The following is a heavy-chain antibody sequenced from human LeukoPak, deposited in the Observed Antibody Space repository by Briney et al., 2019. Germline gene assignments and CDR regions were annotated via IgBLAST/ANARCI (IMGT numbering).Heavy chain of an antibody. J-gene: IGHJ4*02. D-gene: IGHD3-10*01. Sequence: SETLSLTCAVYGGSFSGYYWSWIRQPPGKGLEWIGEINHSGSTNYNPSLKSRLTISVDTSKNQFSLRLSSVTAADTAVYYCARTISIRSDTWGDIKYFDYWGQGTLVTVSS. CDR3: ARTISIRSDTWGDIKYFDY. V-gene: IGHV4-34*01. CDR1: GGSFSGYY. CDR2: INHSGST.